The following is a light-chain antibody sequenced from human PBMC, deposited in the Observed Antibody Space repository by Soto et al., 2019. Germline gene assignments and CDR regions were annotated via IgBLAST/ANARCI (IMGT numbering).Light chain of an antibody. Sequence: SYELTQPPSVSVAPGKTATITCGGNNIGTKNVRWYQQKPGQAPVLVIYYDSERPSGIPERFSGSSSGNTATLTISRVEAGDEADYYCQVWDSTSDHVFGTGTKVTVL. CDR3: QVWDSTSDHV. V-gene: IGLV3-21*04. CDR2: YDS. CDR1: NIGTKN. J-gene: IGLJ1*01.